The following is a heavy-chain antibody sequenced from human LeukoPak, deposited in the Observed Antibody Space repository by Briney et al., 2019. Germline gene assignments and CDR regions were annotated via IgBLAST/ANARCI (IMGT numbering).Heavy chain of an antibody. CDR1: GYTFTSYD. Sequence: ASVKVSCKASGYTFTSYDINWVRQATGQGLEWMGWMNPNSGNTGYAQKFQGRVTMTRNTSISTAYMELSGLRSEDTAVYYCARSPMRRDILTGPAFDIWGQGTMVTVSS. J-gene: IGHJ3*02. D-gene: IGHD3-9*01. CDR2: MNPNSGNT. CDR3: ARSPMRRDILTGPAFDI. V-gene: IGHV1-8*01.